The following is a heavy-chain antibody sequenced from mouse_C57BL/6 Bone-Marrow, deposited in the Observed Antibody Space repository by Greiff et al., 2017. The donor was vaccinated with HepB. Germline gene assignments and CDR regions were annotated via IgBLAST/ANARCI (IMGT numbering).Heavy chain of an antibody. CDR2: IHPKSGST. D-gene: IGHD2-1*01. CDR1: GYTFTSYW. J-gene: IGHJ2*01. CDR3: ARSGYGNFYFDY. V-gene: IGHV1-64*01. Sequence: QVQLQQPGAELVKPGASVKLSCKASGYTFTSYWMHWVKQRPGQGLEWIGMIHPKSGSTNYNEKFKSKATLTVDKSSSTAYMQLSSLTSEDSAVYYGARSGYGNFYFDYWGQGTTLTVSS.